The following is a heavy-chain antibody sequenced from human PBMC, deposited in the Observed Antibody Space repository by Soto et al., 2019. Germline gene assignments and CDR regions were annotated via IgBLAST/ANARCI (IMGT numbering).Heavy chain of an antibody. CDR3: ARHKTGGMVAGTPQNYGMDV. J-gene: IGHJ6*02. CDR2: IDPSDSYT. Sequence: PVESLKISCKGSGYSFTSYCISCVRQMPGKGLEWMGRIDPSDSYTNYSPSFQGHVTISADKSISTAYLQWSSLKASDTAMYYCARHKTGGMVAGTPQNYGMDVWGQGTTVTVSS. CDR1: GYSFTSYC. D-gene: IGHD6-19*01. V-gene: IGHV5-10-1*01.